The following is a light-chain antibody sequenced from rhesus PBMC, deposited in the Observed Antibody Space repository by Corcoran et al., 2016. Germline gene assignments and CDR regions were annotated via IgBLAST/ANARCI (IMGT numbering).Light chain of an antibody. CDR1: QGLRSW. CDR2: KAS. CDR3: QQYNSAPYI. V-gene: IGKV1-21*01. J-gene: IGKJ2*01. Sequence: DIQMTQSPSSLSASVGDRVTINCRARQGLRSWLAWYQQKPGKAPKILIYKASSLQSGVPSRFRGSGSGTDFSLTISILQPEDFATYYCQQYNSAPYIFGQGTKVEIK.